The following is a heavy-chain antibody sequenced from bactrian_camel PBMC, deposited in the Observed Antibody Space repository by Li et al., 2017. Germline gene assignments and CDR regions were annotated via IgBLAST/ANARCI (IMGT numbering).Heavy chain of an antibody. J-gene: IGHJ4*01. CDR3: ASGLRLPTRCRYDY. D-gene: IGHD2*01. CDR1: GDPYSRLC. Sequence: DVQLVESGGGSVQAGGSLRLSCVVSGDPYSRLCTAWFRQAPGKEREEVATIRTGVVDSVKGRFAISQDNVQNTLYLQMNSLKAEDTAMYYCASGLRLPTRCRYDYWGQGTQVTVS. V-gene: IGHV3S67*01. CDR2: IRTG.